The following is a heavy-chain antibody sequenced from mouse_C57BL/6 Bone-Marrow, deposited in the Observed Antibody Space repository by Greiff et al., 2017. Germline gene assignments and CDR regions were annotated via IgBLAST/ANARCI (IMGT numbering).Heavy chain of an antibody. CDR1: GYTFTDYY. D-gene: IGHD1-1*01. J-gene: IGHJ3*01. CDR2: INPYNGGT. Sequence: VQLQQSGPVLVKPGASVKMSCKASGYTFTDYYMNWVKQSHGKSLEWIGVINPYNGGTSYNQKFKGKATLTVDKSSSTAYMELNSLTSEDSAVYYCAREYYYCSSYGFAYWGQGTLVTVSA. CDR3: AREYYYCSSYGFAY. V-gene: IGHV1-19*01.